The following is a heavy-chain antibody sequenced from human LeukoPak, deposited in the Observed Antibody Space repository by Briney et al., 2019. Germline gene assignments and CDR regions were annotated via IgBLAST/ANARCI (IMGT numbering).Heavy chain of an antibody. CDR1: GVTFSSYA. J-gene: IGHJ2*01. V-gene: IGHV3-23*01. CDR2: ISGSGGST. Sequence: PGGSLRLSCAASGVTFSSYAMGWVRQAPGKGLEWVSAISGSGGSTYYADSVKGRFTISRDNSKNTLYLQMNSLRAEDTAVYHCAKSPARFPYWYFDLWGRGTLVTVSS. CDR3: AKSPARFPYWYFDL. D-gene: IGHD2-2*01.